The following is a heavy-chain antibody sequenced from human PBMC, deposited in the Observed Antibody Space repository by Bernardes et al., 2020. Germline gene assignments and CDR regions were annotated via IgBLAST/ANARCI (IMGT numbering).Heavy chain of an antibody. CDR1: GFTFSSYE. CDR2: ISSSYNTV. Sequence: GGSLRLSCAASGFTFSSYEMNWVRQAPGKGLEWISYISSSYNTVYYADSLKGRFTISRDNAKKSLYLQMDSLRAEDTAVYYCARGDSNSLAFDSWGQGTLVTVSS. J-gene: IGHJ4*02. V-gene: IGHV3-48*03. CDR3: ARGDSNSLAFDS. D-gene: IGHD6-13*01.